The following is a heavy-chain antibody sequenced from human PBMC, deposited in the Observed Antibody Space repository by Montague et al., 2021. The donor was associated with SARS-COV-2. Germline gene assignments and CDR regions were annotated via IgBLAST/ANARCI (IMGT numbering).Heavy chain of an antibody. CDR3: ARVGRQQLVRLSGMDV. J-gene: IGHJ6*02. V-gene: IGHV4-39*07. Sequence: ETLSLTGTASGGAISSSRYYWGWIRQPPGKGLEWIGSIYYSGSTCYNXXLKSRVTISVDTSKNQFSLKLSSVTAADTAVYYCARVGRQQLVRLSGMDVWGQGTTVTVSS. D-gene: IGHD6-13*01. CDR1: GGAISSSRYY. CDR2: IYYSGST.